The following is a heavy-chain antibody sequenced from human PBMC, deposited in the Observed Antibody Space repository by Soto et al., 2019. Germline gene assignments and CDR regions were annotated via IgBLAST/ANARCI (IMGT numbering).Heavy chain of an antibody. J-gene: IGHJ3*02. V-gene: IGHV4-59*01. CDR1: GGSISSYY. D-gene: IGHD3-3*01. CDR2: IYYSGST. Sequence: SETLSLTCTVSGGSISSYYWSWIRQPPGKGLEWIGYIYYSGSTNYNPSLKSRVTISVDTSKNQFSLKLSSVTAADTAVYYCARGEHYVFFRCYPEGNAAYYICGQGTMDPVS. CDR3: ARGEHYVFFRCYPEGNAAYYI.